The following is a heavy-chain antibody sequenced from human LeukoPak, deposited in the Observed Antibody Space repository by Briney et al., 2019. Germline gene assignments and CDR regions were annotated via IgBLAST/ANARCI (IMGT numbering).Heavy chain of an antibody. Sequence: NPSETLSLTCTVSGASFSSGSYYWSWIRQPPGKGLEWIGYIYYSGGTNYNPSLKSRVTISVDTSKNQFSLKLSSVTAADTAVYYCARDVRDYYGMDVWGQGTTVTVSS. D-gene: IGHD6-6*01. CDR3: ARDVRDYYGMDV. V-gene: IGHV4-61*01. CDR1: GASFSSGSYY. CDR2: IYYSGGT. J-gene: IGHJ6*02.